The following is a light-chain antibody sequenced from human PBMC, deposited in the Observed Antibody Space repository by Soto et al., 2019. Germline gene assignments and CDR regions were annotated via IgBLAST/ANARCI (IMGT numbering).Light chain of an antibody. V-gene: IGKV3-20*01. CDR1: QSVSSSY. CDR2: GAS. Sequence: IVLTQSPGTLSLSPGARATLSCRASQSVSSSYLAWYQQKPGQAPRLLIYGASSRATGIPDRFSGSGSGTDFTLTISRLEPEDFAVYYCQQYGSSPWTFGQGTKVDI. J-gene: IGKJ1*01. CDR3: QQYGSSPWT.